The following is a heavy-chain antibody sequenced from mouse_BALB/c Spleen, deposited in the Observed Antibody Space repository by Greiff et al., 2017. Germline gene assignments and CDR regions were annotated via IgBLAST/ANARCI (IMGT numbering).Heavy chain of an antibody. Sequence: EVQGVESGGGLVKPGGSLKLSCAASGFAFSSYDMSWVRQTPEKRLEWVAYISSGGGSTYYPDTVKGRFTISRDNAKNTLYLQMSSLKSEDTAMYYCARSLYAMDYWGQGTSVTVSS. D-gene: IGHD6-1*01. CDR2: ISSGGGST. J-gene: IGHJ4*01. CDR3: ARSLYAMDY. CDR1: GFAFSSYD. V-gene: IGHV5-12-1*01.